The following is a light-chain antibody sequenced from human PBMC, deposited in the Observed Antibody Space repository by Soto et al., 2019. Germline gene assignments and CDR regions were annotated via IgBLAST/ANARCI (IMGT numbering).Light chain of an antibody. V-gene: IGLV2-11*01. CDR2: DVS. CDR1: SSDVGGYNY. J-gene: IGLJ1*01. Sequence: QSALTQPRSVSGSPGQSVTISCTGTSSDVGGYNYVSWYQQHPGKAPKLMIYDVSKRPSGVPDRFSGSKSGNTASLTISGLQAEDEADYYCCSYAGSDTFGVFGPGTQLTVL. CDR3: CSYAGSDTFGV.